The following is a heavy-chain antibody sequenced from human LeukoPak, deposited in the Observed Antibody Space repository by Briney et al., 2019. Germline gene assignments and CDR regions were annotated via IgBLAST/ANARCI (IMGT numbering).Heavy chain of an antibody. J-gene: IGHJ3*02. CDR3: ASGGYSSGWYRSFDI. Sequence: SETLSLTCTVSGGSISSYYWSWIRQSPGKGLEWIGYIYYIGSTNYNPSLKSRVTMSLDTSKNQFSLKVTSVTAADTAVYSCASGGYSSGWYRSFDIWGQWTVVTVSS. V-gene: IGHV4-59*08. D-gene: IGHD6-19*01. CDR2: IYYIGST. CDR1: GGSISSYY.